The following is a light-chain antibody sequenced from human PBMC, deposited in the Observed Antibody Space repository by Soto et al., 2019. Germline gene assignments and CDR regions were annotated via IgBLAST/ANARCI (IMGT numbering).Light chain of an antibody. CDR2: AAS. CDR3: QQSYSTPMYT. V-gene: IGKV1-39*01. J-gene: IGKJ2*01. Sequence: DIQMTQSPSSLSASVGDRVTITCRASQSISSYLNWYQQKPGKAPKLLIYAASSLQSGVPSRFSVSGSGTDFTLTISILQPEDFATYYCQQSYSTPMYTFGQGTKLEIK. CDR1: QSISSY.